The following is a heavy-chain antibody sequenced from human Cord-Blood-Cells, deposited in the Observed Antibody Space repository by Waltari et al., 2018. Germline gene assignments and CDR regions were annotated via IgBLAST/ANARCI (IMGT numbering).Heavy chain of an antibody. CDR2: IYHSGST. CDR1: GGSISSSNW. Sequence: QVQLQESGPGLVKPSGTLSLTCAVSGGSISSSNWWSWVRQPPGKGLEWIGEIYHSGSTNYNPSLESRVTISVDKSKNQFSLKLSSVTAADTAVYYCARTPSSIAAPGRYFDLWGRGTLVTVSS. D-gene: IGHD6-6*01. J-gene: IGHJ2*01. V-gene: IGHV4-4*02. CDR3: ARTPSSIAAPGRYFDL.